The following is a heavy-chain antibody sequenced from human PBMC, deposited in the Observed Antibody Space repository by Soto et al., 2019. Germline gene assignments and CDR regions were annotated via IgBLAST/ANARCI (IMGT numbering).Heavy chain of an antibody. J-gene: IGHJ4*02. CDR3: ARANWYSEY. D-gene: IGHD7-27*01. CDR2: IYYSGST. Sequence: QVQLQESGPGLVKPSETLSLTCTVSGGSINNHYWSWIRQPPGKGLEWIGYIYYSGSTNYNPSLKSRVTISVDTSKNPFSLNLTSLTAADTAIYYCARANWYSEYWCQGILVTVSS. V-gene: IGHV4-59*11. CDR1: GGSINNHY.